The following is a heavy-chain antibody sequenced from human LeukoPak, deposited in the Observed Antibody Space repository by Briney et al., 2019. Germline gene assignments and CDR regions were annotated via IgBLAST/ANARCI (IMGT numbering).Heavy chain of an antibody. J-gene: IGHJ4*02. D-gene: IGHD2-15*01. CDR3: AREKATSCSGGSCYLDY. CDR2: IYYSGST. V-gene: IGHV4-30-4*01. CDR1: GGSISSSNW. Sequence: PSETLSLTCAVSGGSISSSNWWSWVRQPPGKGLEWIGYIYYSGSTYYNPSLKSRVTISVDTSKNQFSLKLSSVTAADTAVYYCAREKATSCSGGSCYLDYWGQGTLVTVSS.